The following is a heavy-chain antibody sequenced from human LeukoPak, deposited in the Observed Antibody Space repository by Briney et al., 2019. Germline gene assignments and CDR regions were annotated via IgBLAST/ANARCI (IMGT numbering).Heavy chain of an antibody. J-gene: IGHJ4*02. V-gene: IGHV3-48*04. CDR2: ISSSSSTI. D-gene: IGHD3-16*01. Sequence: PGGSLRLSCAASGFTFSSYSMNWVRQAPGKGLEWVSYISSSSSTIYYADSVKGRFTISRDNAKNTLYLQMNSLRAEDTAVYYCARDLYYYFDYWGQGTLVTVSS. CDR1: GFTFSSYS. CDR3: ARDLYYYFDY.